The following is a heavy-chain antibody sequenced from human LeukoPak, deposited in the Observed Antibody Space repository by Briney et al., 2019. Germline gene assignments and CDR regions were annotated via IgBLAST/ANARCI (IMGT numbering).Heavy chain of an antibody. CDR1: GYTFTNYA. J-gene: IGHJ4*02. V-gene: IGHV1-18*01. CDR2: INTNNGNT. D-gene: IGHD3-10*01. CDR3: ARAREETYGSGSYTFEH. Sequence: ASVKVSCKASGYTFTNYAFSWGRQAPGEGLEWMGWINTNNGNTNYVKRLQGRVTMTTDTSTTTAYMELRSLISDDTAVYYCARAREETYGSGSYTFEHWGQGSLVTVSS.